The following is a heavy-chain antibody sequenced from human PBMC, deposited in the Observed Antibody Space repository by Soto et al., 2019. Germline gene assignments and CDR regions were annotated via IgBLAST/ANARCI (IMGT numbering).Heavy chain of an antibody. CDR2: IYYSGST. Sequence: QVQLQESGPGLVKPSETLSLTCTVSGGSISSYYWSWIRQPPGKGLEWIGYIYYSGSTNYNPSLKSRVPISVDTSKNQFSLKLSSVTAADTAVYYCARLATVTSPYYYYGMDVWGQGTTVTVSS. CDR3: ARLATVTSPYYYYGMDV. CDR1: GGSISSYY. D-gene: IGHD4-17*01. V-gene: IGHV4-59*08. J-gene: IGHJ6*02.